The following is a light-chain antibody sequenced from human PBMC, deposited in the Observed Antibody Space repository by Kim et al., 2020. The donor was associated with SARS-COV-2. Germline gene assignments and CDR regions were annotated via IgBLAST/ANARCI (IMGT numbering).Light chain of an antibody. CDR2: LNSDGSH. CDR1: SGHSSYA. J-gene: IGLJ3*02. CDR3: QTWGTGIQV. V-gene: IGLV4-69*01. Sequence: QLVLTQSPSASASLGASVKFTCTLSSGHSSYAIAWHQQQPGKGPRYLMKLNSDGSHSKGDGTPDRFSGSSSGAERYLTISSLQSEDEADYYCQTWGTGIQVFGGGTKLTVL.